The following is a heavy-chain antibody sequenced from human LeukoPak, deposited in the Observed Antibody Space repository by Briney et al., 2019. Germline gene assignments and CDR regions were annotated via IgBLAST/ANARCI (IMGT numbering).Heavy chain of an antibody. D-gene: IGHD1-26*01. CDR3: AREGVGGSSGGDWFDP. Sequence: ASVKVSCKASGYTFTSYGISWVRQAPGQGLEWMGWISAYNGNTNYAQKLQGRVTMTTDTSTSTAYMELRSLRSDDTAVYYCAREGVGGSSGGDWFDPWGQGTLVTVSS. J-gene: IGHJ5*02. V-gene: IGHV1-18*01. CDR1: GYTFTSYG. CDR2: ISAYNGNT.